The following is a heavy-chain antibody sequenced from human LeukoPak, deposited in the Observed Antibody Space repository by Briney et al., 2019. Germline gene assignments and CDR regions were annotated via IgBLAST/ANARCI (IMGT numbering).Heavy chain of an antibody. D-gene: IGHD2-15*01. V-gene: IGHV3-9*01. Sequence: GGSLRLSCAASGFTFDDYAMHWVRQAPGKGLEWVSGISWNSGSIGYADSVKGRFTISRDNAKNSLYLQMNSLRAEDTALYYCAKDPLLYPGGGFDYWGQGTLVTVSS. J-gene: IGHJ4*02. CDR2: ISWNSGSI. CDR3: AKDPLLYPGGGFDY. CDR1: GFTFDDYA.